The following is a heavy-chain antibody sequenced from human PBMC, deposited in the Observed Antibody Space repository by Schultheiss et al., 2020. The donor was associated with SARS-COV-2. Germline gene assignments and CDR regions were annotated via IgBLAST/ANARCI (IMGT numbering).Heavy chain of an antibody. CDR3: ARETERGALYYYYGMDV. Sequence: GGSLRLSCAASGFTFSGSAMHWVRQAPGKGLEWVSSISSSSSYIYYADSVKGRFTISRDNAKNSLYLQMNSLRAEDTAVYYCARETERGALYYYYGMDVWGQGTTVTVSS. J-gene: IGHJ6*02. V-gene: IGHV3-21*01. D-gene: IGHD3-10*01. CDR2: ISSSSSYI. CDR1: GFTFSGSA.